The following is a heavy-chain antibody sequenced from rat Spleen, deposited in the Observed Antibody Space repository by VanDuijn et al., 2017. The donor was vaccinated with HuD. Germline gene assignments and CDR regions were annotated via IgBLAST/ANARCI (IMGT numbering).Heavy chain of an antibody. CDR2: ISTRGGST. CDR1: GFTFSNFP. CDR3: ARPDGYTYVMDA. D-gene: IGHD1-4*01. Sequence: EVQLVESGGGLVQPGRSLKLSCAASGFTFSNFPMAWVRQAPTKGLEWVATISTRGGSTYYRYSVKGRFTISRDNAKGTLSLQMNSLRSEDTATYYCARPDGYTYVMDAWGQGASVTVSS. J-gene: IGHJ4*01. V-gene: IGHV5-46*01.